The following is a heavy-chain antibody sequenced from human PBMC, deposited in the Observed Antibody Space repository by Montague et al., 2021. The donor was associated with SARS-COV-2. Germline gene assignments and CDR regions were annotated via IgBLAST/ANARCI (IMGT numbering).Heavy chain of an antibody. D-gene: IGHD6-13*01. CDR3: AHRPRGMAAAAFDY. J-gene: IGHJ4*02. CDR2: IYWDDDK. V-gene: IGHV2-5*02. Sequence: PALVKPTQTLTLTCTFSGFSLSTSGVGVGWIRQPPGKALEWLALIYWDDDKRYSPSLKRRLTITKDTSKNQVVLTMTNMDPVDTATYYCAHRPRGMAAAAFDYWGQGTLVTVSS. CDR1: GFSLSTSGVG.